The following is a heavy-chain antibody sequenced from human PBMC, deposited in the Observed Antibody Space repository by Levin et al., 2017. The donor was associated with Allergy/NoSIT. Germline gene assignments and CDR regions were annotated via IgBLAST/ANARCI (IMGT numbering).Heavy chain of an antibody. D-gene: IGHD3-22*01. Sequence: GGSLRLSCAASGFSLDDYGMHWVRQRPGKGPEWVSSISWNSGRIGYADSVRGRFTISRDDAKNSFYLQMNSLRPEDTASYCCVKDVTSQWLRLEYWGQGTLVTGSS. CDR3: VKDVTSQWLRLEY. J-gene: IGHJ4*01. V-gene: IGHV3-9*01. CDR1: GFSLDDYG. CDR2: ISWNSGRI.